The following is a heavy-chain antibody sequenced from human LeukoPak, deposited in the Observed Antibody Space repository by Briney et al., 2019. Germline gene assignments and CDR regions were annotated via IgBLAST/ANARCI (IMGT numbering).Heavy chain of an antibody. CDR3: AKGGYGEYPGI. J-gene: IGHJ4*02. CDR2: ISASGANT. Sequence: GGSLRLYCAASGFPFSSFAMSWVRQAPGKGLEWVSAISASGANTFHADSVKGRFTTSRDKSKNTLYLQMNSLRADDTAIYYCAKGGYGEYPGIWGQGTLVTDSS. CDR1: GFPFSSFA. V-gene: IGHV3-23*01. D-gene: IGHD4-17*01.